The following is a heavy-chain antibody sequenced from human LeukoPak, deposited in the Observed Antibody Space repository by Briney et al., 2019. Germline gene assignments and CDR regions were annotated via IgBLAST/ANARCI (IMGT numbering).Heavy chain of an antibody. CDR3: ARVDGSEYYYGMDV. J-gene: IGHJ6*02. V-gene: IGHV4-59*01. CDR1: GGSISSYY. CDR2: IYYSGST. D-gene: IGHD3-10*01. Sequence: TLSLTCTVSGGSISSYYWSWNRQPPGKGLEWIGYIYYSGSTNYNPSLKSRVTISVDTSKNQFSLKLSSVTAADTAVYYCARVDGSEYYYGMDVWGQGTTVTVSS.